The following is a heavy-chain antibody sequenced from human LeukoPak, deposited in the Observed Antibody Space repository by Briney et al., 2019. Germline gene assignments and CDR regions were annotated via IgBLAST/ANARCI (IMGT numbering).Heavy chain of an antibody. D-gene: IGHD2-15*01. Sequence: GASVKVSCTASGYTFSDYYIHWLRQAPGQGLEWMGWINPNSGGTNYAQKFQGRVTMTRDTSISTAYMELSRLRSDDTAVYYCTSGGPDGSDYWGQGTLVTVSS. CDR3: TSGGPDGSDY. J-gene: IGHJ4*02. CDR1: GYTFSDYY. V-gene: IGHV1-2*02. CDR2: INPNSGGT.